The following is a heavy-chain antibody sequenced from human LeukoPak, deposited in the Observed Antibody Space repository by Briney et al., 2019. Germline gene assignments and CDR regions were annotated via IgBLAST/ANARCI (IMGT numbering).Heavy chain of an antibody. J-gene: IGHJ4*02. CDR1: GYTFTGYY. CDR3: ARGDDYNSYFEY. V-gene: IGHV1-46*01. D-gene: IGHD5-24*01. CDR2: INPSGGST. Sequence: ASVKVSCKASGYTFTGYYMHWVRQAPGQGLECMGMINPSGGSTNYAQKFQGRVTMTRDMSTSTVYMELSSLRSEDTAVYYCARGDDYNSYFEYWGQGTLVTVSS.